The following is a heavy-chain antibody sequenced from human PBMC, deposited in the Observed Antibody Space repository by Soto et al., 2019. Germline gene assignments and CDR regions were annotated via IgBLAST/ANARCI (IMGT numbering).Heavy chain of an antibody. CDR1: GGSFTDYY. Sequence: QVRLPQWGAGLLKPSETLSLTCAVYGGSFTDYYWSWIRQPPGKGLEWIGEINHSGDTNYNPSLKSRVTISVATSKNQFSLKLRSVTAADTAVYYCARNYYDSGRFGLDPWGQGTQVTVSS. V-gene: IGHV4-34*01. D-gene: IGHD3-22*01. CDR3: ARNYYDSGRFGLDP. CDR2: INHSGDT. J-gene: IGHJ5*02.